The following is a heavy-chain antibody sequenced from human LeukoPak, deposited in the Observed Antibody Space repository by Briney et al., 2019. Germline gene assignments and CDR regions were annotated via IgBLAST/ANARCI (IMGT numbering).Heavy chain of an antibody. D-gene: IGHD2-15*01. CDR1: GFAFSSYG. Sequence: GGSLRLSCAASGFAFSSYGMHWVRQAPGKGLEWVAVIWYDGSNKYYADSVKGRFTISRDNSKNTLYLQMNSLRAEDTAVYYCARDGGGGGYFDYWGQGTLVTVSS. J-gene: IGHJ4*02. V-gene: IGHV3-33*01. CDR2: IWYDGSNK. CDR3: ARDGGGGGYFDY.